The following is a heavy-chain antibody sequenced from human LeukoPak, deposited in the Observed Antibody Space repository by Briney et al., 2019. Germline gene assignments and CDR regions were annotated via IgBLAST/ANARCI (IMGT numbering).Heavy chain of an antibody. D-gene: IGHD6-19*01. V-gene: IGHV3-23*01. CDR2: ISGSGGST. CDR1: GFDFSGYW. CDR3: AKDKDSSGWGGTDY. J-gene: IGHJ4*02. Sequence: GGSLGLSCAVSGFDFSGYWMTWVRQAPGKGLEWVSAISGSGGSTYYADSVKGRFTISRDNSKNTLYLQMNSLRAEDTAVYYCAKDKDSSGWGGTDYWGQGTLVTVSS.